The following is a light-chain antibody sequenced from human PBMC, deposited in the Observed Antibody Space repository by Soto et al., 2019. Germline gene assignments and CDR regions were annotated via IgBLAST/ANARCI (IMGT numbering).Light chain of an antibody. Sequence: DIQMTQSPSSLSASVGDRVTFTCRASQGITNFLAWYHQKPGKVPKLLISAASTLQSGVPSRFSGGRSGTDFTITIGSLQPEDVATYYCQKYDSAPLTFGGGTNVEIE. CDR2: AAS. J-gene: IGKJ4*01. V-gene: IGKV1-27*01. CDR1: QGITNF. CDR3: QKYDSAPLT.